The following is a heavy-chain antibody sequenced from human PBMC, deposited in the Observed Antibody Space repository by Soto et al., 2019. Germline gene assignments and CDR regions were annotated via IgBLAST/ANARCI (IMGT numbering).Heavy chain of an antibody. Sequence: ASVKVSCKTFGYTFTSYGIGWARQAPGQGLEWMGWISAYNGNTNYAQKLQGRVTMTTDTSTSTAYMELRSLRSDDTAVYYCARDGRGDYVAEFDYWGQGTLVTVSS. V-gene: IGHV1-18*01. J-gene: IGHJ4*02. D-gene: IGHD4-17*01. CDR3: ARDGRGDYVAEFDY. CDR2: ISAYNGNT. CDR1: GYTFTSYG.